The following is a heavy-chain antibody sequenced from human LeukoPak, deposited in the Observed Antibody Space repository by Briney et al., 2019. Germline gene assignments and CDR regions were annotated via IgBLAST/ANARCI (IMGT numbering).Heavy chain of an antibody. CDR3: ARGWNSSSWYDY. V-gene: IGHV4-34*01. CDR2: INHSGST. J-gene: IGHJ4*02. CDR1: GGSFSGYY. D-gene: IGHD6-13*01. Sequence: SETLSLTCAVYGGSFSGYYWSWIRQPPGKGLEWIGEINHSGSTNYNPPLKSRVTISVDTSKNQFSLKLSSVTAADTAVYYCARGWNSSSWYDYWGQGTLVTVSS.